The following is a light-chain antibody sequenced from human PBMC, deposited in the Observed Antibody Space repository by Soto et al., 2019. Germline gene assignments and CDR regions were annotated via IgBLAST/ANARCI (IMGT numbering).Light chain of an antibody. Sequence: EIVMTQSPATLSVSPGERXALXCRASQSVRSNLAWYQQKPGQAPRLLIYAASTRATGIPARFSGSGSGTEFTLTISSLQSEDFAVYYCQQYNNWPPWTFGQGTKVDIK. J-gene: IGKJ1*01. CDR3: QQYNNWPPWT. CDR1: QSVRSN. CDR2: AAS. V-gene: IGKV3-15*01.